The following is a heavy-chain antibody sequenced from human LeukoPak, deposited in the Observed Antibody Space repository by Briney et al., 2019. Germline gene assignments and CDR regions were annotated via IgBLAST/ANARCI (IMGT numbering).Heavy chain of an antibody. Sequence: GGSLRLSCAASGFTFSSYGMHWVRQAPGKGLEWVAFIRYDGSNKYYADSVKGRFTISRDNSKNTLYLQMNSLRAEDTAVYYCAKDTPMRYDSSGYYEYWGQGTLVTVSS. CDR3: AKDTPMRYDSSGYYEY. J-gene: IGHJ4*02. V-gene: IGHV3-30*02. D-gene: IGHD3-22*01. CDR1: GFTFSSYG. CDR2: IRYDGSNK.